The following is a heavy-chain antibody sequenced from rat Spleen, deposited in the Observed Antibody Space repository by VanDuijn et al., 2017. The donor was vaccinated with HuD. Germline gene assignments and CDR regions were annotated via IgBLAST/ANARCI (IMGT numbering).Heavy chain of an antibody. V-gene: IGHV2-77*01. CDR3: SRYNSGFDY. CDR1: GFSLTSYG. Sequence: QVQMKETGPGLVQTTQTLSVTCTVSGFSLTSYGVHWVRQAPGKGLEWMGIIWGDGSTNYNSALKSRLSISRDTSKSQVFLKMHSLQTDDTGIYYCSRYNSGFDYWGQGVMVTVSS. D-gene: IGHD4-3*01. J-gene: IGHJ2*01. CDR2: IWGDGST.